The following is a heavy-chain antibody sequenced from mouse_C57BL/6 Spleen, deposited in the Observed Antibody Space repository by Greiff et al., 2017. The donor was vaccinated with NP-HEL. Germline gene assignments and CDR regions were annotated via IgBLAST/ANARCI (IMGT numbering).Heavy chain of an antibody. Sequence: VQLQQSGAELVKPGASVKLSCTASGFNIKDYYMHWVKQRTEQGLEWIGRIDPEDGETKYAPTFQGKATITADTSSNTAYLQLSSLTSEDTAVYYCARGASAGHFGYWGQGTTLTVAS. CDR3: ARGASAGHFGY. CDR2: IDPEDGET. CDR1: GFNIKDYY. J-gene: IGHJ2*01. V-gene: IGHV14-2*01. D-gene: IGHD3-2*02.